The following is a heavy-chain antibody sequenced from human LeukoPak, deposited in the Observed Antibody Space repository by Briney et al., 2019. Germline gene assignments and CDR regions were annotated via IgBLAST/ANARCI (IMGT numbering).Heavy chain of an antibody. CDR2: IYTSGST. V-gene: IGHV4-61*02. CDR1: GGSIRSSSYY. J-gene: IGHJ6*03. Sequence: PSETLSLTCTVSGGSIRSSSYYWSWIRQPAGKGLEWIGRIYTSGSTNYNPSLKSRVTMSVDTSKNQFSLKLSSVTAADTAVYYCAREGSSSWYTPPGYYCYMDVWGKGTTVTVSS. D-gene: IGHD6-13*01. CDR3: AREGSSSWYTPPGYYCYMDV.